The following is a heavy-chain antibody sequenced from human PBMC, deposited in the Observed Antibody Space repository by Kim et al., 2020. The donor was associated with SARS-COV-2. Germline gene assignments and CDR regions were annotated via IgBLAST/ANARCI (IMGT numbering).Heavy chain of an antibody. Sequence: SETLSLTCAVSGGSISSSNWWSWVRQPPGKGLEWIGEIYHSGSTNYNPSLKGRVTISVDKSKNQFSLKLSSVTAADTAVYYCARVGAAAGTIDYWGQGTLVTVSS. D-gene: IGHD6-13*01. J-gene: IGHJ4*02. CDR1: GGSISSSNW. CDR2: IYHSGST. V-gene: IGHV4-4*02. CDR3: ARVGAAAGTIDY.